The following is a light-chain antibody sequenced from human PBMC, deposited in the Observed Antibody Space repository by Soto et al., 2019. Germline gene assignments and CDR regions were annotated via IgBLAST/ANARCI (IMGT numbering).Light chain of an antibody. V-gene: IGLV2-8*01. J-gene: IGLJ1*01. Sequence: QSVLTQPPSASGSPGQSVTISCTGTSSDVGGYNYVSWYQQHPGKAPKLMIYGVSKRPSGVPDRFSGSKSGNTASLTVFGLQAEDEADYYCSSYAGSNNYVFGTGTKVTVL. CDR1: SSDVGGYNY. CDR3: SSYAGSNNYV. CDR2: GVS.